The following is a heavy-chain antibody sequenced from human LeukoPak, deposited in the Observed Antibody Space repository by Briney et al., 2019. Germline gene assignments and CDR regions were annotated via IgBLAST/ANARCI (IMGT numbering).Heavy chain of an antibody. CDR1: GFTFDDYA. J-gene: IGHJ4*02. V-gene: IGHV3-9*01. D-gene: IGHD3-22*01. Sequence: GGSLRLSCAASGFTFDDYAMHWVRQAPGKGLEWVSGISWNSGSIGYADSVKGRFTISRDNAKNSLYLQMNSLRAEDTALYYCAKDRGSSGYFDYWGQGTLVTVSS. CDR2: ISWNSGSI. CDR3: AKDRGSSGYFDY.